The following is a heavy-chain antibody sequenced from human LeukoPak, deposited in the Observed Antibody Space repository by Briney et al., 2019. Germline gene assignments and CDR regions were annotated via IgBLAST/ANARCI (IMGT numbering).Heavy chain of an antibody. D-gene: IGHD3-10*01. J-gene: IGHJ5*02. CDR1: GGSFSSSSYY. CDR2: IYYSGST. V-gene: IGHV4-39*01. Sequence: SETLSLTCTVSGGSFSSSSYYWGWVRQPPGKGLEWIGSIYYSGSTYYNPSLKSRVTISVDTSKNQFSLKLSSVTAADTAVYYCARHYGSGSYWFDPWGQGTLVTVSS. CDR3: ARHYGSGSYWFDP.